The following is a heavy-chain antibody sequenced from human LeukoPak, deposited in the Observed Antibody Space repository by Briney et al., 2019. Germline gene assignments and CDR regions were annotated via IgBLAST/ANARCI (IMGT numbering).Heavy chain of an antibody. CDR3: ATPYCGGDCAPFFDY. CDR1: GYTFTGYY. J-gene: IGHJ4*02. D-gene: IGHD2-21*02. Sequence: GASVKVSCKASGYTFTGYYMHWVRQAPGQGLEWMGWINPNNGGTNYAQKFQGRVTMTRDTSISTAYMELSSLRSDDTAVYYCATPYCGGDCAPFFDYWGQGTLVTVSS. V-gene: IGHV1-2*02. CDR2: INPNNGGT.